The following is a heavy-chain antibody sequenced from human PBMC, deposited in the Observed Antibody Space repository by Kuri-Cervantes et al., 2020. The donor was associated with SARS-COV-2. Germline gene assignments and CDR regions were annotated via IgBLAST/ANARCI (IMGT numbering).Heavy chain of an antibody. V-gene: IGHV5-51*01. D-gene: IGHD6-13*01. CDR1: GYSFTSYW. Sequence: GESLKISCKGSGYSFTSYWIGWVCQMPGKGLEWMGIIYPGDSDTRYSPSFQGQVTISADKSISTAYLQWSSLKASDTAMYYCARPRGGSSWSRDAFDIWGQGTMVTVSS. CDR2: IYPGDSDT. CDR3: ARPRGGSSWSRDAFDI. J-gene: IGHJ3*02.